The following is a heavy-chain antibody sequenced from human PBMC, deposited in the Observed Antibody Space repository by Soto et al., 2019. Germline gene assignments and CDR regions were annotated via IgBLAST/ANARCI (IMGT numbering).Heavy chain of an antibody. V-gene: IGHV4-34*01. D-gene: IGHD2-8*01. CDR1: GGSFSGYY. CDR2: INHSGST. CDR3: ARGGIVLMVYARDFDY. Sequence: SETLSLTCAVYGGSFSGYYWSWIRQPPGKGLEWIGEINHSGSTNYNPSLKSRVTISVDTSKNQFSLKLSSVTAADTAVYYCARGGIVLMVYARDFDYWRQGTLVTVSS. J-gene: IGHJ4*02.